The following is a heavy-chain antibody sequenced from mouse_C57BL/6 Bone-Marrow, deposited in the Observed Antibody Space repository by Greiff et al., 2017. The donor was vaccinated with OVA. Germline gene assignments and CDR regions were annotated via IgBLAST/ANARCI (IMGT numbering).Heavy chain of an antibody. Sequence: QVQLKQSGPELVKPGASVKLSCKASGYTFTSYDINWVKQRPGQGLEWIGWIYPRDGSTKYNEKFKGKATLTVDTSSSTAYMELHSLTSEDSAVYFCAREGLSYGSSGYAMDYWGQGTSVTVSS. J-gene: IGHJ4*01. CDR1: GYTFTSYD. CDR2: IYPRDGST. V-gene: IGHV1-85*01. CDR3: AREGLSYGSSGYAMDY. D-gene: IGHD1-1*01.